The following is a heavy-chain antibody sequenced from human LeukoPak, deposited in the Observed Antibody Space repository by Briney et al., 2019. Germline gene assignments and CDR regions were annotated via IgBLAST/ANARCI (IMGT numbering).Heavy chain of an antibody. CDR2: FSYSGDT. J-gene: IGHJ6*02. Sequence: SETLSLTCTVSGGSISRYYGSWIRQPPGKGLEWMGSFSYSGDTNYSPSLQRRVTISVDTSKNQFSLKLSSVTAADTAVYYCARQGGRWSYGMDVWGQGTTVTVSS. CDR1: GGSISRYY. CDR3: ARQGGRWSYGMDV. D-gene: IGHD2-15*01. V-gene: IGHV4-59*08.